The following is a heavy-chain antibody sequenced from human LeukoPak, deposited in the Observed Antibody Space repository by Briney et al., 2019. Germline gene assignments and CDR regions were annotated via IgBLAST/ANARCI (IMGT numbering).Heavy chain of an antibody. CDR1: RYTFTGYY. CDR3: ARAVRDGYIDYFYYMDV. Sequence: ASVKVSCKASRYTFTGYYMCWVRQAPGQGLGWMGWINPNSGGTNYAQKFQGRVTMTRDTSISTAYMELSSLRSEDTAIYYCARAVRDGYIDYFYYMDVWGKGTTVTVSS. J-gene: IGHJ6*03. D-gene: IGHD5-24*01. V-gene: IGHV1-2*02. CDR2: INPNSGGT.